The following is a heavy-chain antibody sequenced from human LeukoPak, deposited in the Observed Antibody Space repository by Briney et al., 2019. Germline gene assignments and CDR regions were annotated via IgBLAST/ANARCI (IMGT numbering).Heavy chain of an antibody. D-gene: IGHD6-13*01. CDR2: IRYDGSNK. V-gene: IGHV3-30*02. CDR1: GFTFSSYG. Sequence: GGSLRLSCAASGFTFSSYGMHWVRQAPGKGLEWVAFIRYDGSNKYYADSVKGRFTVSRDNSKNTLYLQMNSLRAEDTAVYYCVRGAYSSSWLNFDYWGQGTLVTVSS. CDR3: VRGAYSSSWLNFDY. J-gene: IGHJ4*02.